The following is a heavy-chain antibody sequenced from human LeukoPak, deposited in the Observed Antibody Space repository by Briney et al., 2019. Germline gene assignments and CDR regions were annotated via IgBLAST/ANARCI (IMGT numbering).Heavy chain of an antibody. J-gene: IGHJ4*02. CDR1: Y. D-gene: IGHD3-10*01. CDR2: IYYSGST. V-gene: IGHV4-30-4*08. CDR3: ARERRYYYGSGSYYRIDY. Sequence: YWIGWVRQMPGKGLEWIGYIYYSGSTYYNPSLKSRVTISVDTSKNQFSLKLSSVTAADTAVYYCARERRYYYGSGSYYRIDYWGQGTLVTVSS.